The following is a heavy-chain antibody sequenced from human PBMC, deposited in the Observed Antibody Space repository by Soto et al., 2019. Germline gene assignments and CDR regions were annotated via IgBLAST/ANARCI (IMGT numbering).Heavy chain of an antibody. Sequence: QLQLQESGSGLVKPSQTLSLTCAVSGGSISSGGYSWSWIRQPPGKGLEWIGYIYHSGSTYYNPPPKSLVTISVDRSKTPFSLKLRSVPAADTAVYYCARAQVVAAQHWGQGTLVTVSS. CDR2: IYHSGST. V-gene: IGHV4-30-2*01. CDR3: ARAQVVAAQH. D-gene: IGHD2-15*01. J-gene: IGHJ4*02. CDR1: GGSISSGGYS.